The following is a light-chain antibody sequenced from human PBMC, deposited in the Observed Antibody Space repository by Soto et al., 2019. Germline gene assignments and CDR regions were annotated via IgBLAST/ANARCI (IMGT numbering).Light chain of an antibody. CDR2: ENN. J-gene: IGLJ2*01. V-gene: IGLV1-51*02. Sequence: QSALTQPPSVSAAPGQKVTISCSGSSSNIEKDYVSWYQHLPGTAPKLLIYENNKRPSGIPDRFSGSKSGTSATLDITGLQTGDEADYYCGTWDSSLSAGVFGGGTQLTVL. CDR1: SSNIEKDY. CDR3: GTWDSSLSAGV.